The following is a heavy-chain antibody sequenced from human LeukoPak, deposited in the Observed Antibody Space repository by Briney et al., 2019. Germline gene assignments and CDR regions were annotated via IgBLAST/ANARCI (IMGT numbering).Heavy chain of an antibody. Sequence: PGGSLRLSCAASGFTFSSYAMHWVRQAPGKGLEGVAVISYDGSNKYYADSVKGRFTISRDNSKNTLYLQMNSLRAEDTAVYYCARDRFGELLGYYYYGMDVWGKGTTVTVSS. CDR1: GFTFSSYA. CDR3: ARDRFGELLGYYYYGMDV. J-gene: IGHJ6*04. CDR2: ISYDGSNK. V-gene: IGHV3-30*04. D-gene: IGHD3-10*01.